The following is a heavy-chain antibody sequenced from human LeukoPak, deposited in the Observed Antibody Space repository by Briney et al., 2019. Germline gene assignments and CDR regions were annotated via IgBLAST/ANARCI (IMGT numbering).Heavy chain of an antibody. CDR2: ISYDGSNK. CDR3: AKDLYGGNPGGGFDY. CDR1: GFTFSSYG. J-gene: IGHJ4*02. Sequence: GGSLRLSCAASGFTFSSYGMHWVRQAPGKGREWVAVISYDGSNKYYADSVKGRFTISRDNSKNTLYLQMNSLRAEDTAVYYCAKDLYGGNPGGGFDYWGQGTLVTVSS. V-gene: IGHV3-30*18. D-gene: IGHD4-23*01.